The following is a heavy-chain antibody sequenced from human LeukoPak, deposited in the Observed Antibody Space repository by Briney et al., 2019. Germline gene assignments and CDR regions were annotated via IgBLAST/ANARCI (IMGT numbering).Heavy chain of an antibody. V-gene: IGHV3-23*01. J-gene: IGHJ4*02. Sequence: GGSLRLSCAASGFTFSSYAMSWVRQAPGKGLEWVSAISGSGGSTYYADSVKGRFTISRDNAKNSLYLQMNSLRAEDTAVYYCARDRRDGYSFDYWGQGTLVTVSS. CDR3: ARDRRDGYSFDY. CDR1: GFTFSSYA. D-gene: IGHD5-24*01. CDR2: ISGSGGST.